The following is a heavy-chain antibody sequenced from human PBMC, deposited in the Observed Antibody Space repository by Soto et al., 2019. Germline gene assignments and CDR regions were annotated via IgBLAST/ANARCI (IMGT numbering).Heavy chain of an antibody. CDR3: AAANNPEPYDFWSGYHPDDAFYI. V-gene: IGHV1-58*01. CDR1: GFTFTSSA. Sequence: SVKVSCKASGFTFTSSAVQWVRQARGQRLEWIGWIVVGSGNTNYAQKFQERVTITRDMSTSTAYMELSSLRSEDTAVYYCAAANNPEPYDFWSGYHPDDAFYIWGQGTMVPVSS. J-gene: IGHJ3*02. CDR2: IVVGSGNT. D-gene: IGHD3-3*01.